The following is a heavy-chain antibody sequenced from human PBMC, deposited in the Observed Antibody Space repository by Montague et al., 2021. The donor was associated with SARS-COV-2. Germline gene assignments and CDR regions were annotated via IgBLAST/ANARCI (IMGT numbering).Heavy chain of an antibody. D-gene: IGHD3-9*01. J-gene: IGHJ4*02. Sequence: PLRLSCAASGFTFGDYAMSWVRQAPGEGLEWVSGINWNGGSTGSADPVKGRFTISRDNAKNSLYLQMNSLRAEDTALYYCARDTRSEYFDFLTGYYKGVFFDYWGQGTLVTVSS. V-gene: IGHV3-20*04. CDR1: GFTFGDYA. CDR3: ARDTRSEYFDFLTGYYKGVFFDY. CDR2: INWNGGST.